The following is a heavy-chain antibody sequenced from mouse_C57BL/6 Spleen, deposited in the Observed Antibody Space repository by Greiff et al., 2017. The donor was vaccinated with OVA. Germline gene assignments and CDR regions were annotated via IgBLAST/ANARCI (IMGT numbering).Heavy chain of an antibody. CDR2: IYPGSGNT. V-gene: IGHV1-76*01. J-gene: IGHJ2*01. Sequence: VQLQQSGAELVRPGASVKLSCKASGYTFTDYYINWVKQRPGQGLEWIARIYPGSGNTYYNEKFKGKATLTAEKSSSTAYMQLSSLTSEDSAVYFCARHELGLFDDWGQGTTLTVSS. CDR1: GYTFTDYY. D-gene: IGHD4-1*01. CDR3: ARHELGLFDD.